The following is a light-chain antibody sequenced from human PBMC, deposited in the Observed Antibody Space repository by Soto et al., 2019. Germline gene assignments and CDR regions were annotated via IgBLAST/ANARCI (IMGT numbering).Light chain of an antibody. J-gene: IGKJ1*01. CDR3: QQYDYSVWT. V-gene: IGKV3-20*01. CDR2: GAS. CDR1: QSVSSNS. Sequence: EIVLTQSPGTLSLSPGERATLSCRASQSVSSNSLAWFQLKPGQAPRLLIYGASSRATGIPDRFSGSGSGTDFTLTISRLEPEDLAVYYCQQYDYSVWTFGQGTKVDIK.